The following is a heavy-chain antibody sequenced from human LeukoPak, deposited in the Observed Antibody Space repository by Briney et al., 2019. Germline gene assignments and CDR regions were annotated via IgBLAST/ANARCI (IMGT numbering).Heavy chain of an antibody. CDR2: ISSSSSYI. CDR1: GFTFSSYS. D-gene: IGHD3-22*01. J-gene: IGHJ3*02. V-gene: IGHV3-21*01. CDR3: ARDPALMGYYDSSGYAEALDI. Sequence: GGFLRLSCAASGFTFSSYSMNWVRQAPGKGLEWVSSISSSSSYIYYADSVKGRFTISRDNAKNSLYLQMNSLRAEDTAVYYCARDPALMGYYDSSGYAEALDIWGQGTMVTVSS.